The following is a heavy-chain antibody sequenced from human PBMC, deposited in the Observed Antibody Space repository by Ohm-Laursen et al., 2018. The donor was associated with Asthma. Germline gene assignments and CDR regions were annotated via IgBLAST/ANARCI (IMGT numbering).Heavy chain of an antibody. CDR1: GFTFGDYA. Sequence: SLRLSCAASGFTFGDYAMHWVRQRPGKGLEWVSGISWNSGGIGYADSVKGRFTISRDNAKNSLYLQMDSLGPEDTALYYCAKDVKAYYGSGSYYAYHGMDVWGLGTTVTVSS. J-gene: IGHJ6*02. CDR3: AKDVKAYYGSGSYYAYHGMDV. D-gene: IGHD3-10*01. CDR2: ISWNSGGI. V-gene: IGHV3-9*01.